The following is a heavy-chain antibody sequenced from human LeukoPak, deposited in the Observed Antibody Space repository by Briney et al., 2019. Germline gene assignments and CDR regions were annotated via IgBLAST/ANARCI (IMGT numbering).Heavy chain of an antibody. CDR2: INSDGSST. V-gene: IGHV3-74*01. CDR3: ARTAHSSSWLTALYYYYYMDV. J-gene: IGHJ6*03. D-gene: IGHD6-13*01. Sequence: GGSLRLSCAASGFTFSSYWMHWVRQAPGKGLVWVSRINSDGSSTSYADSVKGRFTISRDNAKNTLYLQMNSLRAEDTAVYYCARTAHSSSWLTALYYYYYMDVWGKGTTVTVSS. CDR1: GFTFSSYW.